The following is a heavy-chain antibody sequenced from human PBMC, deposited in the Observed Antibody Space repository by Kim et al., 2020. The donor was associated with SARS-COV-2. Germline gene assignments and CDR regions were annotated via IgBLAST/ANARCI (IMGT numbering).Heavy chain of an antibody. CDR3: AKDWGIDGDGPGCFDY. D-gene: IGHD6-13*01. J-gene: IGHJ4*02. Sequence: SVKGRFTISREKDKNSLYLQMNSLRAEDTAVYYCAKDWGIDGDGPGCFDYWGQGTLVTVSS. V-gene: IGHV3-21*01.